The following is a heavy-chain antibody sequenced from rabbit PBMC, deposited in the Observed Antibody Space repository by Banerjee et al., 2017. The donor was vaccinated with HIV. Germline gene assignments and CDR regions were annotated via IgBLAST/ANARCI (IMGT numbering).Heavy chain of an antibody. Sequence: QEQLEESGGDLVKPEGSLTLTCTASGFSFSSSYYMCWVRQAPGKGLEWIACIYAGSSGSTYYASWAKGRFTISKTSSTTVTLQMTSLTAADTATYFCAREAVYAGWPYYGMDLWGPGTLVTVS. V-gene: IGHV1S45*01. CDR2: IYAGSSGST. CDR3: AREAVYAGWPYYGMDL. CDR1: GFSFSSSYY. J-gene: IGHJ6*01. D-gene: IGHD4-2*01.